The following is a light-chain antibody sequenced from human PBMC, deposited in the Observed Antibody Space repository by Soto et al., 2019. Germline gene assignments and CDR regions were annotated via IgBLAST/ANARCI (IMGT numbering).Light chain of an antibody. J-gene: IGLJ2*01. V-gene: IGLV2-14*01. CDR2: DVS. CDR3: SSYTSSSTRV. Sequence: QSALTQPASVSGSPGQSITISCTGTSSDVGGYNYVSWYQQRPGKAPKLMIYDVSNRPSGVSNRFSGSKSGNTASLTISGLQAEDEADYYCSSYTSSSTRVFGGGTNLTVL. CDR1: SSDVGGYNY.